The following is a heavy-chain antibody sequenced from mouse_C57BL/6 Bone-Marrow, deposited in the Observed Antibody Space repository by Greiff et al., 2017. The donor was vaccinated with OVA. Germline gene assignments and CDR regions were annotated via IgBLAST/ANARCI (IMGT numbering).Heavy chain of an antibody. CDR3: ARRWLLHHYAMYY. D-gene: IGHD2-3*01. V-gene: IGHV1-7*01. J-gene: IGHJ4*01. Sequence: QVQLQQSGAELAKPGASVKLSCKASGYTFTSYWMHWVKQRPGQGLEWIGYINPSSGYTKYNQKFKDKATLTADKSSSTAYMQLSSLTYEDSAVYYCARRWLLHHYAMYYCGQGTSVTVSS. CDR1: GYTFTSYW. CDR2: INPSSGYT.